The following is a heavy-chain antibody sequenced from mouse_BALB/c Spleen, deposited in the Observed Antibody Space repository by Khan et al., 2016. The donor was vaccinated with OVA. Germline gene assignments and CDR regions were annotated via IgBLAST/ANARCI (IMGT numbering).Heavy chain of an antibody. CDR1: GYSITSDYA. D-gene: IGHD6-1*01. Sequence: EVQLQESGPGLVKPSQSLSLTCTVTGYSITSDYAWNWIRQFPGNKLEWMGYISYSGNTKYNPSLKSRISITRDTSKNKFFLQLNFVTIEDTATYYCARMQGGDFDYWGQGTTLTVSS. V-gene: IGHV3-2*02. CDR2: ISYSGNT. CDR3: ARMQGGDFDY. J-gene: IGHJ2*01.